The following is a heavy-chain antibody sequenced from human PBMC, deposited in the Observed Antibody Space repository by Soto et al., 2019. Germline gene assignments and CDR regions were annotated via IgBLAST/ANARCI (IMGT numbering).Heavy chain of an antibody. CDR3: AINWYYYDPRPGAFDI. CDR2: IIPIFGTA. Sequence: SVKVSCKASGGTFSSYAISWVRQAPGQGLEWMGGIIPIFGTANYAQKFQGRVTITADESTSTAYMELSSLRSEDTAVYYCAINWYYYDPRPGAFDIWGQGTMVTVS. V-gene: IGHV1-69*13. CDR1: GGTFSSYA. J-gene: IGHJ3*02. D-gene: IGHD3-22*01.